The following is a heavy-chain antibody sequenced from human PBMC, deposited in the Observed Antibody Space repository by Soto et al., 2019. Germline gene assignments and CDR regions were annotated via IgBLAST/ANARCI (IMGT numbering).Heavy chain of an antibody. CDR3: AKDSLDDYDSSGTIFDY. Sequence: GGSLRLSCAASGFTFSSYGMHWVRQAPGKGLEWVAVISYDGSNKYYADSVKGRFTISRDNSKNTLYLQMNSLRAEDTAVYYCAKDSLDDYDSSGTIFDYWGQGTLVTVSS. D-gene: IGHD3-22*01. V-gene: IGHV3-30*18. J-gene: IGHJ4*02. CDR2: ISYDGSNK. CDR1: GFTFSSYG.